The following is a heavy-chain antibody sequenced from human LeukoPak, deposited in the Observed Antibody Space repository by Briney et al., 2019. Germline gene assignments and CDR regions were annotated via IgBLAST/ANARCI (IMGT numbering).Heavy chain of an antibody. CDR3: AKARPLRYSGQVAPNWFDP. CDR1: GYTFTSYG. Sequence: ASVKVSCKASGYTFTSYGISWVRQAPGQGLEWMGWISAYNGNTNYAQKLQGRVTMTTDTSTSTAYMELRSLRSDDTAVYYCAKARPLRYSGQVAPNWFDPWGQGTLVTVSS. J-gene: IGHJ5*02. V-gene: IGHV1-18*01. D-gene: IGHD3-9*01. CDR2: ISAYNGNT.